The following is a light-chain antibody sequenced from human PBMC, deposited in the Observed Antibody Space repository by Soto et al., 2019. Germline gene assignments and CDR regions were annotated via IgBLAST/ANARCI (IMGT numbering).Light chain of an antibody. CDR2: DAS. Sequence: DIQMTQSPSSLSASVGDRVTITCQASQDISNYLNWYQQKPGKAPKLLIYDASNLETGVPSRFSGSGSGTDFTFTISILQPEDIATYYCQQYDNLPPGTFGPGTKVDIK. J-gene: IGKJ3*01. CDR3: QQYDNLPPGT. CDR1: QDISNY. V-gene: IGKV1-33*01.